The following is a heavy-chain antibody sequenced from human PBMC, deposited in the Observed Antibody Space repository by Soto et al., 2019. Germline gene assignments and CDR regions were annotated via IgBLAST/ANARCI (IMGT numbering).Heavy chain of an antibody. CDR1: GFTFAHYA. Sequence: QAQLVESGGGVVQPGTSLRLSCAASGFTFAHYAMHWVRHSPGKGLEWVAFMSHDDNRKLYSDSVKGRFTISRDNSKSTLYLQMSRLRAEDTAVYYCAKDYDFWSASVNPYFDSWGLGTLVTVSS. CDR2: MSHDDNRK. V-gene: IGHV3-30*18. D-gene: IGHD3-3*01. J-gene: IGHJ4*02. CDR3: AKDYDFWSASVNPYFDS.